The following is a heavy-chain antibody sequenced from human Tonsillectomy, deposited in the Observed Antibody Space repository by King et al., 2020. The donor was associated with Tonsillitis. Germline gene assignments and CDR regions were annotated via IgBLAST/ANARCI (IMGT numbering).Heavy chain of an antibody. CDR1: GFTVSNNY. D-gene: IGHD1-26*01. J-gene: IGHJ6*02. CDR2: IYSGGST. CDR3: ARDRVGGSYYYYGMDV. V-gene: IGHV3-53*01. Sequence: VQLVESGGGLIQPGGSLRLSCAASGFTVSNNYMSWVRQAPGKGLEWVSVIYSGGSTYYADSVKGRFTISRDNSNNTLDLEMNSLRAEDTAVYYCARDRVGGSYYYYGMDVWGQGPTVTVSS.